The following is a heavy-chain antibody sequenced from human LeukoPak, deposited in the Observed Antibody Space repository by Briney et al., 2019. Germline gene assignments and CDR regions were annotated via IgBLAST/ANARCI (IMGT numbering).Heavy chain of an antibody. CDR3: AELGITMIGGV. J-gene: IGHJ6*04. Sequence: GGSLRLSCAASGFTFSSYEMNWVRQAPGKGLEWVSYINSSGSTIYYADSVKGRFTTSRDNAKNSLYLQMNSLRAEDTAVYYCAELGITMIGGVWGKGTPVTIPS. V-gene: IGHV3-48*03. CDR1: GFTFSSYE. CDR2: INSSGSTI. D-gene: IGHD3-10*02.